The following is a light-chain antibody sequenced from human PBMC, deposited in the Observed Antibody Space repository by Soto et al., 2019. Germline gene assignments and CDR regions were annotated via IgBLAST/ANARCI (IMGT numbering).Light chain of an antibody. J-gene: IGKJ4*01. CDR3: QQLNSYPLT. V-gene: IGKV1-5*03. Sequence: DFQMTQSPSTLSASVGDRVTITCRASQNINNWLAWYQQKPGKAPKLLIYEASNLQSGVPSRFSGSGSGTEFILTISNLQPEDFATYYCQQLNSYPLTFGGGTKVDIK. CDR1: QNINNW. CDR2: EAS.